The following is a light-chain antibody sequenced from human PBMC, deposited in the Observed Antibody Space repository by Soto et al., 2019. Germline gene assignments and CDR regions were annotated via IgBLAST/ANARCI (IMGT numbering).Light chain of an antibody. CDR3: QQYGSSSWT. V-gene: IGKV3-20*01. CDR2: GAS. J-gene: IGKJ1*01. Sequence: EILLTQSPGTLSLSPGERATLSCRASQSVSSSYLAWYQQQPGQAPRLLIYGASGRATGIPDRFSGSGSGTDFTLTISRLEPEDFAVYYCQQYGSSSWTFGQGTKVDIK. CDR1: QSVSSSY.